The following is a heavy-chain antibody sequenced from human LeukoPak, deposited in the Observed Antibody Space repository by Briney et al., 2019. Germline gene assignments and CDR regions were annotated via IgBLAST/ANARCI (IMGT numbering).Heavy chain of an antibody. V-gene: IGHV4-39*01. J-gene: IGHJ2*01. CDR2: IFYSGSA. CDR3: ARIGHGANSHLKWYFDL. Sequence: SETLSLTCNVSGVSISSSIYYWAWIRQPPGKGLEWIGSIFYSGSAYYSLSLKSRLAIPLDTSKNQFSLKLSSVTAADTAVYYCARIGHGANSHLKWYFDLWGRGTLVPVSS. D-gene: IGHD4-23*01. CDR1: GVSISSSIYY.